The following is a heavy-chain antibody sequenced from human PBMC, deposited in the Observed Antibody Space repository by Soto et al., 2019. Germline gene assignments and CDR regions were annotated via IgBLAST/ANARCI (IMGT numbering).Heavy chain of an antibody. CDR2: INPNGGST. D-gene: IGHD2-2*02. CDR1: GYTFTTYY. CDR3: ARDPVPSDAGPARYPADI. J-gene: IGHJ3*02. V-gene: IGHV1-46*01. Sequence: QVRLVQSGADMKKPGASVTVSCRASGYTFTTYYLHWVRQAPGQGLEWMGIINPNGGSTTYSQHFQGRLTLTRDTSATTVYMELTGLTFADTAVYFCARDPVPSDAGPARYPADIWGQGTLVTISS.